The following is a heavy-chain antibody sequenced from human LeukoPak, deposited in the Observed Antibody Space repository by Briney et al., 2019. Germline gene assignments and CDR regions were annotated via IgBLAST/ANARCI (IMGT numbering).Heavy chain of an antibody. CDR3: ARDHYYYDSSGSAGINWFDP. D-gene: IGHD3-22*01. CDR1: GYTFTSYY. J-gene: IGHJ5*02. CDR2: INPSGGST. V-gene: IGHV1-46*01. Sequence: GASVKVFCKASGYTFTSYYMHWVRQAPGQGLEWMGIINPSGGSTSYAQKFQGRVTMTRDTSTSTVYMELSSLRSEDTAVYYCARDHYYYDSSGSAGINWFDPWGQGTLVTVSS.